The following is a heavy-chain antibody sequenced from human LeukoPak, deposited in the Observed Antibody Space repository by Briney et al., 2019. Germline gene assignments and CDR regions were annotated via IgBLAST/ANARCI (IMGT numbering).Heavy chain of an antibody. CDR1: GFTFSSYG. J-gene: IGHJ6*03. CDR2: KWYDGSNK. CDR3: ARAQYDILTGYYTSVYMDV. Sequence: GGSLRLSCAASGFTFSSYGMHWVRQAPGKGLEWVAVKWYDGSNKYYADSVKGRFTISRDNSKNTLYLQMNSLRAEDTAVYYCARAQYDILTGYYTSVYMDVWGKGTTVTVSS. V-gene: IGHV3-33*01. D-gene: IGHD3-9*01.